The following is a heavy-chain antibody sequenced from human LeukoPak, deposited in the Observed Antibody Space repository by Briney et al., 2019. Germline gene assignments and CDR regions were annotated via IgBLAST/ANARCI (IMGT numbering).Heavy chain of an antibody. CDR3: ALEAPGSCYFDY. J-gene: IGHJ4*02. Sequence: ASVKVSCKASGYXFTSYFIHWVRQAPEQGLEWMGIINPSDGSTSYAQKLQGRVTMTRDTSTSTVYMDLSLRSEDTAVYYCALEAPGSCYFDYWGQGTLVTVSS. CDR1: GYXFTSYF. V-gene: IGHV1-46*04. CDR2: INPSDGST. D-gene: IGHD3-3*01.